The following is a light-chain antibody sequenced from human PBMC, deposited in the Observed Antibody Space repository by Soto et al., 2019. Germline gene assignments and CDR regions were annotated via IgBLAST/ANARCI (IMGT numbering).Light chain of an antibody. CDR2: NAS. V-gene: IGKV1-5*03. J-gene: IGKJ1*01. Sequence: DIPMTQSPTTLSASAGDRVTITCRASQSFGRCLAWYQQKPGKAPKLLIYNASILQSGVPSRFSGSGSGTEFTLTISSLQRDDFATYYCQQYNSYSRTFGQGTKVDIK. CDR3: QQYNSYSRT. CDR1: QSFGRC.